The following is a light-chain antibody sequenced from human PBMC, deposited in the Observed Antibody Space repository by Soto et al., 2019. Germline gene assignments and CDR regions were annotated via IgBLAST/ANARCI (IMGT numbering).Light chain of an antibody. CDR3: QQFNSYPLT. Sequence: QLTQSPSSLSASVGDRVTITCRASQDISSALAWYQQKAGEAPKFLIYDASTLGDGVPSRFSGSGSGTVFTLTITSLQPEDFAVYYCQQFNSYPLTFGGGTKVDIK. CDR1: QDISSA. CDR2: DAS. V-gene: IGKV1-13*02. J-gene: IGKJ4*01.